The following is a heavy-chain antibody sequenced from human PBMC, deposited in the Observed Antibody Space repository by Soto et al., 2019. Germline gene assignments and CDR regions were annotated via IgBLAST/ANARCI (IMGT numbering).Heavy chain of an antibody. V-gene: IGHV3-23*01. Sequence: GGSLRLSCAASGFTFSSYAMSWVRQAPGKGLEWVSAISGSGGSTYYADSVKGRFTIPRDNSKNTLYLQMNSLRAEDTAVYYCAKGDCSGSSCYYYYMDVWGNGTPVTSP. CDR3: AKGDCSGSSCYYYYMDV. CDR1: GFTFSSYA. D-gene: IGHD2-15*01. J-gene: IGHJ6*03. CDR2: ISGSGGST.